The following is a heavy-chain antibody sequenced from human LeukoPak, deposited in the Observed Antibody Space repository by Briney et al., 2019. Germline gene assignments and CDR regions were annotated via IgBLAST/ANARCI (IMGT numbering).Heavy chain of an antibody. CDR1: GFSFSNYE. CDR3: AKDESAGDYNFAY. D-gene: IGHD4-17*01. V-gene: IGHV3-30*18. CDR2: ISYDGSNK. Sequence: PGGSLRLSCAASGFSFSNYEMKWVRQAPGKGLEWVAVISYDGSNKYYADSVKGRFTISRDNSKNTLYLQMNSLRAEDTAVYYCAKDESAGDYNFAYWGQGTLVTVSS. J-gene: IGHJ4*02.